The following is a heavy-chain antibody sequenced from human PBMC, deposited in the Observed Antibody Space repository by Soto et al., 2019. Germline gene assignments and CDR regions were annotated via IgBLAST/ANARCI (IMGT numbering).Heavy chain of an antibody. Sequence: SETLSLTXTVSGGSISSGGYYWSWIRQHPGKGLEWIGYIYYSGSTYYNPSLKSRVTISVDTSKNQFSLKLSSVTAADTAVYYCARDAYGSGSYYNAYYHMDLWGQGTTVTVSS. CDR1: GGSISSGGYY. J-gene: IGHJ6*02. V-gene: IGHV4-31*02. CDR2: IYYSGST. CDR3: ARDAYGSGSYYNAYYHMDL. D-gene: IGHD3-10*01.